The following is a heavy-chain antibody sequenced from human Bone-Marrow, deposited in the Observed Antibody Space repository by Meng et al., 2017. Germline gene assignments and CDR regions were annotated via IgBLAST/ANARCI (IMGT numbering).Heavy chain of an antibody. D-gene: IGHD7-27*01. CDR2: VYTGGST. CDR3: ARGPLGIVVLDY. V-gene: IGHV3-53*01. J-gene: IGHJ4*02. Sequence: GESLKISCAVSGFSVSSNYMTWVRQAPGKGLEWVSVVYTGGSTYYADSVNGRFTISRDDSKNTLYLQMNSLKVEDTAVYYCARGPLGIVVLDYWGRGTLVTVSS. CDR1: GFSVSSNY.